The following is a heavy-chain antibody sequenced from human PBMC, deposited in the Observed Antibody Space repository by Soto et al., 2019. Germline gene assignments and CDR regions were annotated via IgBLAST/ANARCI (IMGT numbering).Heavy chain of an antibody. V-gene: IGHV5-51*01. Sequence: GESLKISCKGSGYSFTTYWIGWVRQMPGKGLEWMGIIYPGDSDTRYSPSFQGQVTISADKSISTAYLQWSSLKASDTAMYYCARARYSNTWYKNAVDIWGQGTMVTVSS. CDR2: IYPGDSDT. D-gene: IGHD6-13*01. CDR3: ARARYSNTWYKNAVDI. CDR1: GYSFTTYW. J-gene: IGHJ3*02.